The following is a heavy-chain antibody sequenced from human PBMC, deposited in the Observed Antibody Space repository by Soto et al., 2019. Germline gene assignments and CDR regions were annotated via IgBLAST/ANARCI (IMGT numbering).Heavy chain of an antibody. V-gene: IGHV1-46*01. CDR2: INPSGGST. CDR3: ARSGYYYDSSGYYYGFDY. CDR1: GYTFTIYF. Sequence: ASLKVSCKASGYTFTIYFMHWVRQAPGQGLEWMGIINPSGGSTRYEQNFQGRVTMTRDTSTSTVYMELSSLRSEDTAVYYCARSGYYYDSSGYYYGFDYWGQGTLVTVSS. J-gene: IGHJ4*02. D-gene: IGHD3-22*01.